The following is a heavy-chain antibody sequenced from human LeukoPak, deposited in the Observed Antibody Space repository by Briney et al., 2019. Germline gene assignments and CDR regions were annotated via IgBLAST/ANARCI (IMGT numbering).Heavy chain of an antibody. CDR1: GFTFSSYS. Sequence: PGGSLRLSCATSGFTFSSYSMSWVRQAPGKGLEWVSIVSKTGAYTYYADSVNGRFTVSRDNSDNTLYLQKRSLRAEDTAIYYCRSQTYSGSEKYYFDCWGQGTLVTVSS. CDR2: VSKTGAYT. V-gene: IGHV3-23*01. J-gene: IGHJ4*02. D-gene: IGHD1-26*01. CDR3: RSQTYSGSEKYYFDC.